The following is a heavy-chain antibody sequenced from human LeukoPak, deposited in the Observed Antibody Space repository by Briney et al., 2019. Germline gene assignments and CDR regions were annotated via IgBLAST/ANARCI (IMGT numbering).Heavy chain of an antibody. CDR3: ARDHEQLGPGYYYYYMDV. CDR2: IYTSGST. Sequence: SETLSLTCTVSGGSISSYYWSWIRQPAGKGLEWIGRIYTSGSTNYNPSLKSRVTMSVDTSKNQFSLKLSSVTAADTAVYYCARDHEQLGPGYYYYYMDVWGKGTTVTVSS. V-gene: IGHV4-4*07. CDR1: GGSISSYY. J-gene: IGHJ6*03. D-gene: IGHD6-13*01.